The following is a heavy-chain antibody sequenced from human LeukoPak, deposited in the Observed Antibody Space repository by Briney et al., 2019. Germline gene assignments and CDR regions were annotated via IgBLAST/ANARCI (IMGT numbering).Heavy chain of an antibody. CDR3: AGGVVPFYYGMDV. D-gene: IGHD3-3*01. J-gene: IGHJ6*02. Sequence: SETLSLTCTVSGGSISSYYWSWIRQPPGKGLEWIGYIYYSGSTNYNPSLKSRVTISVDTSKNQFSLKLSSVTAADTAVYYCAGGVVPFYYGMDVWGQGTTVTVSS. V-gene: IGHV4-59*08. CDR1: GGSISSYY. CDR2: IYYSGST.